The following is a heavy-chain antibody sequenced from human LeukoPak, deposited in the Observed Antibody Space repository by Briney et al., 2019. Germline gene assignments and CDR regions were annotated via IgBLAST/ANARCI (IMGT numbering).Heavy chain of an antibody. Sequence: GASVKVSCKASGYTFATYPMHWVRQAPGQGLEWMGGIIPIFGTANYAQKFQGRVTITADESTSTAYMELRSLRSDDTAVYYCARESHVTREDYWGQGTLVTVSS. CDR1: GYTFATYP. V-gene: IGHV1-69*13. CDR2: IIPIFGTA. J-gene: IGHJ4*02. D-gene: IGHD3-10*01. CDR3: ARESHVTREDY.